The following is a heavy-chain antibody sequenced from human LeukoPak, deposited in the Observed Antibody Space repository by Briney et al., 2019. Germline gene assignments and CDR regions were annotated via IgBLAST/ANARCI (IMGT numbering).Heavy chain of an antibody. J-gene: IGHJ4*02. V-gene: IGHV4-59*01. CDR2: IYYSGST. CDR3: ARGKWELTRGFGY. Sequence: SETLSLTCTVSGGSISSYYWNWFRQPPGKGLEWIGYIYYSGSTNYNYNPSLKSRITMSVDTSKNQFSLNLSSVTAADTGVYYCARGKWELTRGFGYWGQGTLVTVSS. D-gene: IGHD1-26*01. CDR1: GGSISSYY.